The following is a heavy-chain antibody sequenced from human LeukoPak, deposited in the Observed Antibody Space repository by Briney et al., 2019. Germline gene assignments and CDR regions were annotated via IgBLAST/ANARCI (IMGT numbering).Heavy chain of an antibody. D-gene: IGHD5-18*01. V-gene: IGHV3-7*03. CDR1: GFTFSSYW. Sequence: GGSLRLSCAASGFTFSSYWMSWVRQAPGKGLEWVANIKQDGSEKYYVDSVKGRFTISSDNAKNSLYLQMNSLRAEDTAVYYCARGYSYGKLDYWGQGTLVTVSS. J-gene: IGHJ4*02. CDR2: IKQDGSEK. CDR3: ARGYSYGKLDY.